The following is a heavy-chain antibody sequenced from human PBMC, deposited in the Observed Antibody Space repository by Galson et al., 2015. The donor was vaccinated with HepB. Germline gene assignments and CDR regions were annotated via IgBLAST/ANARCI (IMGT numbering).Heavy chain of an antibody. Sequence: SLRLSCAASGFNFSTYAMHWVRQAPGKGLEWVAVISYDGSDKHYAGSVKGRFIISRDNSKNSLSVEMNSLRPEDTAVYYCARSRILALGGWFDPWGQGTLVTVSS. V-gene: IGHV3-30-3*01. CDR2: ISYDGSDK. CDR1: GFNFSTYA. CDR3: ARSRILALGGWFDP. D-gene: IGHD3-16*01. J-gene: IGHJ5*02.